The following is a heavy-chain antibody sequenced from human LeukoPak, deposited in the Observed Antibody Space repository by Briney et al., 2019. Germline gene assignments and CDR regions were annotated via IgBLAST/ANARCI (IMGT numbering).Heavy chain of an antibody. CDR1: GFSLSTSGVG. J-gene: IGHJ4*02. V-gene: IGHV2-5*01. CDR3: AHRRGYADTAMVYFDY. Sequence: SGPTLVNPTQTLTLTCTFSGFSLSTSGVGVGWIRQPPGKALEWLALIYWNDDKRYSPSLKSRLTITKDTSKNQVVLTMTNMDPVDTATYYCAHRRGYADTAMVYFDYWGQGTLVTVSS. CDR2: IYWNDDK. D-gene: IGHD5-18*01.